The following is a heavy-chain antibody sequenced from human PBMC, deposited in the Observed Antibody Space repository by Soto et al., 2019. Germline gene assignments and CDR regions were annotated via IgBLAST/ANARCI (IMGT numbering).Heavy chain of an antibody. CDR2: IYYSGST. V-gene: IGHV4-30-4*01. D-gene: IGHD3-10*01. Sequence: SETLSLTCTVSGGSISSGDYYWSWIRQPPGKGLEWIGYIYYSGSTYYNPSLKSRVTISVDTSKNQFSLKLSSVTAADTAVYYCARSQDMVRGVIIPHHYYYGMDVWGQGTTVTVSS. CDR3: ARSQDMVRGVIIPHHYYYGMDV. CDR1: GGSISSGDYY. J-gene: IGHJ6*02.